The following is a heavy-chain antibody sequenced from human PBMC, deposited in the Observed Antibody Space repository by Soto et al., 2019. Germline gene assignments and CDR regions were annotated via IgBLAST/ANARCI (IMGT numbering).Heavy chain of an antibody. Sequence: GGSLRLFCAASGFTFSNSLMSWVRQAPGKGLDWVSSISRRSTHIYYRDSVQGRATISRDNGKNSLFLHLDSLRPEDTAIYYCARDSQEGYCISTNCYAMSDWGRGSLVTVSS. CDR2: ISRRSTHI. J-gene: IGHJ1*01. CDR1: GFTFSNSL. D-gene: IGHD2-2*01. V-gene: IGHV3-21*01. CDR3: ARDSQEGYCISTNCYAMSD.